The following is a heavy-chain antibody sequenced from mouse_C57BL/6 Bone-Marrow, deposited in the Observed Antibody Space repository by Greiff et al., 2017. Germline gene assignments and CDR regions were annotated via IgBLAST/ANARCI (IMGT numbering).Heavy chain of an antibody. CDR1: GFTFSSYG. CDR3: ARRSYGSSLDY. D-gene: IGHD1-1*01. J-gene: IGHJ2*01. V-gene: IGHV5-6*01. Sequence: DVQLVESGGDLVKPGGSLKLSCAASGFTFSSYGMSWVRQTPDKRLEWVATISSGGSYTYYPESVKGRFTISRDNAKNTLYLQMSRLKSEDTAMYYCARRSYGSSLDYGGQGTTLTVSS. CDR2: ISSGGSYT.